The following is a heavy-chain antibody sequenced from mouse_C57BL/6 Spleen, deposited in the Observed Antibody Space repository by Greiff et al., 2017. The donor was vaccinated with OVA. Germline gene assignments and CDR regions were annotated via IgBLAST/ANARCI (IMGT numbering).Heavy chain of an antibody. CDR3: ARSVYYYGSSYEGGAMDY. D-gene: IGHD1-1*01. V-gene: IGHV1-55*01. CDR2: IYPGSGST. CDR1: GYTFTSYW. Sequence: QVQLQQPGAELVKPGASVKMSCKASGYTFTSYWITWVKQRPGQGLEWIGDIYPGSGSTNYNEKFKSKATLTVDTSSSTAYMQLSSLTSEDSAVYYCARSVYYYGSSYEGGAMDYWGQGTSVTVSS. J-gene: IGHJ4*01.